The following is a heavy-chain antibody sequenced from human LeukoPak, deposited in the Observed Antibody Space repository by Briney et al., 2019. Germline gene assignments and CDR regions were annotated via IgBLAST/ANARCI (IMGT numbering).Heavy chain of an antibody. CDR1: AYSFTDYY. D-gene: IGHD3-22*01. J-gene: IGHJ3*02. V-gene: IGHV1-2*06. Sequence: ASVKVSCKASAYSFTDYYIHWVRQAPGQGLEWMGRINPNTGVTDYAQIFKGRVTMTRDTSISTAYMELSRLGSDDTAVYYCARSHSRITMIVVDYFDIWGQGTMVTVSS. CDR2: INPNTGVT. CDR3: ARSHSRITMIVVDYFDI.